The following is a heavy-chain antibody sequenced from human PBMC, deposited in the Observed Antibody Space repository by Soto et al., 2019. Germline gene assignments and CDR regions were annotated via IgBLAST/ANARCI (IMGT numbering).Heavy chain of an antibody. Sequence: QITLNESGPTQVNPRQTLTLTCTFSGFSLTTSGVGVGWIRQSPGKAPEWLALIYWDDDKRYSPSLKSRLTITKDAAKNHVVLTMADLDSADTATYYCAHRVLRAVFGLVTTTAIYFDFWGQGTPVAVSS. D-gene: IGHD3-3*01. J-gene: IGHJ4*02. CDR1: GFSLTTSGVG. V-gene: IGHV2-5*02. CDR2: IYWDDDK. CDR3: AHRVLRAVFGLVTTTAIYFDF.